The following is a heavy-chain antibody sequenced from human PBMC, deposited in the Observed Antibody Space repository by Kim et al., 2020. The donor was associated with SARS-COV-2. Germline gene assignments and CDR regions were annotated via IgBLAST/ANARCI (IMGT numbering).Heavy chain of an antibody. Sequence: RTYYNPSRRSRVTISVDTSKSQFSLTLSSMTAADTAMYFCARVSGNYGMDVWGQGTTVTVSS. J-gene: IGHJ6*02. CDR2: RT. V-gene: IGHV4-30-2*05. CDR3: ARVSGNYGMDV.